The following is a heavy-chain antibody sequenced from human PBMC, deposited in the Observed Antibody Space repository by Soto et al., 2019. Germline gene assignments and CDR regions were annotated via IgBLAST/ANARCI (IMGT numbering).Heavy chain of an antibody. CDR1: GFTFSSYS. J-gene: IGHJ6*02. CDR2: ISSSSSYI. Sequence: GGSLRLSCAASGFTFSSYSMNWVRQAPGKGLEWVSSISSSSSYIYYADSVKGRFTISRDNAKNSLYLQMNSLRAEDTAVYYCARDAQLAPQEGCMDVWGQGTTVTVSS. CDR3: ARDAQLAPQEGCMDV. D-gene: IGHD6-13*01. V-gene: IGHV3-21*01.